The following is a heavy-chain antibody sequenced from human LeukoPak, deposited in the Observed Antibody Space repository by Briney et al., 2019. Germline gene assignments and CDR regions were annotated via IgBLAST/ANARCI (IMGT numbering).Heavy chain of an antibody. CDR1: GYTFTSYG. V-gene: IGHV1-18*01. D-gene: IGHD3-3*01. CDR2: ISAYNGNT. Sequence: ASVKVSCKASGYTFTSYGISWVRQAPGQGLEWMGWISAYNGNTSYAQKLQGRVTMTTDTSTSTACMELRSLRSDDTAVYYCARGSYDFWSGLRNPWDYWGQGTLVTVSS. CDR3: ARGSYDFWSGLRNPWDY. J-gene: IGHJ4*02.